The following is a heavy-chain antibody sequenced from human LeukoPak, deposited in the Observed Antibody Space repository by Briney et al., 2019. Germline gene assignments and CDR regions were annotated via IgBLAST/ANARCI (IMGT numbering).Heavy chain of an antibody. CDR3: ARDRTLHYYDFWSGNYTSYFDY. CDR2: ISTYNGNT. CDR1: GYTFTSYG. Sequence: ASVKVSCKTSGYTFTSYGVSWVRQAPGQGLEWMGWISTYNGNTNYAQKVQGRVTMTTDTPTRTAYMELRSLRSDDTAVYYCARDRTLHYYDFWSGNYTSYFDYWGQGTLVTVSS. J-gene: IGHJ4*02. D-gene: IGHD3-3*01. V-gene: IGHV1-18*01.